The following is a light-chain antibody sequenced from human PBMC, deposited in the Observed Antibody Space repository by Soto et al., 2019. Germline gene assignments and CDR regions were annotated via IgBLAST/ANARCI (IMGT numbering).Light chain of an antibody. Sequence: EIVLTQSPGTLSLSPGERATLSCRASESVSSNYLTWYQQKPGQAPRLLIYDASSRATGIPDRFSGSGSGTDSTLTISRLEPEDFAVYYCQQYGTSTITFGQGTRLEIK. CDR3: QQYGTSTIT. J-gene: IGKJ5*01. CDR2: DAS. CDR1: ESVSSNY. V-gene: IGKV3-20*01.